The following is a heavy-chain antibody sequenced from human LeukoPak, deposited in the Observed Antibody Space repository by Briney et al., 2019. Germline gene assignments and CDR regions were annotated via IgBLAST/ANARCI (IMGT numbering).Heavy chain of an antibody. D-gene: IGHD1-26*01. CDR3: AKGVGASFDY. V-gene: IGHV3-33*06. J-gene: IGHJ4*02. CDR2: IWYDGSNK. Sequence: PGRSLRLSCAASGFTFSSYGMHWVRQAPGKGLEWVAVIWYDGSNKYYADSVKGRFTISRDNSKNTLYLQMNSLRAEDTAAYYCAKGVGASFDYWGQGTLVTVSS. CDR1: GFTFSSYG.